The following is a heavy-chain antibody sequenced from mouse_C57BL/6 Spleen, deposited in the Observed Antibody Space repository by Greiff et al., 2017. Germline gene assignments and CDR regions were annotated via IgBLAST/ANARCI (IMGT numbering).Heavy chain of an antibody. V-gene: IGHV1-15*01. CDR1: GYTFTDYE. CDR2: IDPETGGT. Sequence: QVHVKQSGAELVRPGASVTLSCKASGYTFTDYEMHWVKQTPVHGLEWIGAIDPETGGTAYNQKFKGKAILTADKSSSTAYMELRSLTSEDSAVYYCTRGKPRQLRLWYAMDYWGQGTSVTVSS. J-gene: IGHJ4*01. CDR3: TRGKPRQLRLWYAMDY. D-gene: IGHD3-2*02.